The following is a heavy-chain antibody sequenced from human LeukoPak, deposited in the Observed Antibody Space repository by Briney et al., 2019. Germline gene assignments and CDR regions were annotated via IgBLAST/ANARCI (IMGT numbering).Heavy chain of an antibody. CDR2: IYYSGST. CDR3: ARAARYVVVVAATRWWFDP. D-gene: IGHD2-15*01. V-gene: IGHV4-59*12. J-gene: IGHJ5*02. Sequence: SETLSLTCTVSGGSISSYYWSWIRQPPGKGLEWIGYIYYSGSTNYNPSLKSRVTISVDTSKNQFSLKLSSVTAADTAVYYCARAARYVVVVAATRWWFDPWGQGTLVTVSS. CDR1: GGSISSYY.